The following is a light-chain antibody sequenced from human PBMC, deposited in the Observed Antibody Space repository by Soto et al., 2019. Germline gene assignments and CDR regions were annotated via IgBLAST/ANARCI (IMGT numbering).Light chain of an antibody. Sequence: DIQMTQSPFSLSASVGDRVTITCRASQSVSSHLNWYQQKPGKAPKLLIYAASSLQSGVPSRFSGSGSGTDFTLTISSLQPEDFATYYCQESYRTPLTFGGGTKVEIK. CDR3: QESYRTPLT. CDR1: QSVSSH. J-gene: IGKJ4*01. CDR2: AAS. V-gene: IGKV1-39*01.